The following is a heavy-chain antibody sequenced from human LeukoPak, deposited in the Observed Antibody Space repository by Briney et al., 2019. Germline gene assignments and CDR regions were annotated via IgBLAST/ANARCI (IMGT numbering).Heavy chain of an antibody. V-gene: IGHV3-21*01. D-gene: IGHD2-21*01. J-gene: IGHJ6*03. CDR2: ISSSSSYI. CDR3: ERAPTPYFTYYMDV. CDR1: GFTFSSYS. Sequence: PGGSLRLSCAASGFTFSSYSMNWVRQAPGKGLEWVSSISSSSSYIYYADSVKGRFTVSRDNAKDSLFLQMNSLQDADTAVYYCERAPTPYFTYYMDVWGKGTTVTVSS.